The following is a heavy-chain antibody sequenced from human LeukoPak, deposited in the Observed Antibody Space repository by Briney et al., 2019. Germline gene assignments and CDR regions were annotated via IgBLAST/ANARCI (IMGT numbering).Heavy chain of an antibody. V-gene: IGHV3-21*01. CDR2: ITSSSSFI. CDR1: GFTFSSFN. CDR3: ARASWYSSGWYEDSPFDY. D-gene: IGHD6-19*01. Sequence: TGGSLSLSCAASGFTFSSFNINRVRQPQGKGQEWVSSITSSSSFIYYGDSVKCRFTISRDNAKNSLFLQMNSLRAEDTAVYYCARASWYSSGWYEDSPFDYWGQGTLVTVSS. J-gene: IGHJ4*02.